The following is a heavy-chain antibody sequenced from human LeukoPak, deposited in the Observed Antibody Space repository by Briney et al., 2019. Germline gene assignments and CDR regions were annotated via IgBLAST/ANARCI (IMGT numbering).Heavy chain of an antibody. D-gene: IGHD3-9*01. CDR1: GYTFTGYY. J-gene: IGHJ5*02. V-gene: IGHV1-2*02. Sequence: GASVKVSCKSSGYTFTGYYMHWARQAPGQGLEWMGWINPNSGGTNYAQKFRGKVTMTRDTSISTAYMELSRLRSDDTAVYYCARSDYSYYDILTGYCPWGQGTLVTVSS. CDR2: INPNSGGT. CDR3: ARSDYSYYDILTGYCP.